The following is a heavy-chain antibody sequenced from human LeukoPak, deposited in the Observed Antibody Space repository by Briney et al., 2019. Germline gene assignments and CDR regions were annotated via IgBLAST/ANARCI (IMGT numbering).Heavy chain of an antibody. CDR2: IYYSGST. J-gene: IGHJ5*02. CDR3: ARALSGTSEVGNWFDP. CDR1: GGSISSGDYY. Sequence: SQTLSLTCTVSGGSISSGDYYWSWIRQPPGKGLEWIGYIYYSGSTYYNPSLKSRVTISVDTSKNQFSLKLSSVTAADTAVYYCARALSGTSEVGNWFDPWGQGTLVTVSS. D-gene: IGHD1-1*01. V-gene: IGHV4-30-4*08.